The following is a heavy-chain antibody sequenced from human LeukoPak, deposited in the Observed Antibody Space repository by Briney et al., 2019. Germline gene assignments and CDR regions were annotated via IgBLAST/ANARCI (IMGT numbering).Heavy chain of an antibody. CDR2: ISSGGSTI. V-gene: IGHV3-11*01. J-gene: IGHJ4*02. CDR3: AKLWFGELLDYFDY. CDR1: GFTFSDYY. D-gene: IGHD3-10*01. Sequence: GGSLRLSCAVSGFTFSDYYMSWIRQAPGKGLEWVSYISSGGSTISHADSVKGRFTISRDNAENSLYLQMNSLRAEDTAVYYCAKLWFGELLDYFDYWGQGTLVTVSS.